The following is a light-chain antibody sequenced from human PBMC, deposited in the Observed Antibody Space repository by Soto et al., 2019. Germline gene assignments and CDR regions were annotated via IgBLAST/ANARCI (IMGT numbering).Light chain of an antibody. CDR3: QQLDSYPIT. CDR2: AAS. Sequence: IQLTQSPSSLSASVGDRVTLTCRASQGITSFLGWYQQKPGKAPKLLIYAASTLQSGVPSRFSGSRSGTDVTLTISSLQPEDFATYYCQQLDSYPITFGQGTRLEIK. CDR1: QGITSF. J-gene: IGKJ5*01. V-gene: IGKV1-9*01.